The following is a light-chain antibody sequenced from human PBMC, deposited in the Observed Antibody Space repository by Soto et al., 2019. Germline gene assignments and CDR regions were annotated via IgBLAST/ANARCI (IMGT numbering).Light chain of an antibody. CDR3: QQYYTTPFT. Sequence: DIVMTQSPDSLGVSLGERVTITCKSCQSVVYSSNNKNYLAWYQQKPGQPPRLLVHWASTRQSGVPDRFSGSGSGTDFTLTISSLQAEDVALYYCQQYYTTPFTFGPGTKVDN. V-gene: IGKV4-1*01. CDR1: QSVVYSSNNKNY. J-gene: IGKJ3*01. CDR2: WAS.